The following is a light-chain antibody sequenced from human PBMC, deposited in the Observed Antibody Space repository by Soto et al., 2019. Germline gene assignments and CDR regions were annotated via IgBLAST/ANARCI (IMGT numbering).Light chain of an antibody. V-gene: IGKV1-5*01. CDR2: DAS. CDR1: QSISSW. J-gene: IGKJ1*01. CDR3: QQYNSYSGGT. Sequence: DIQMTQSPSTLSASVGDRVTITCRASQSISSWLAWYQQKPGKAPKLLIYDASSLESGVPSRFSGSGSGTEFTLTISSLQPDDFATYYCQQYNSYSGGTFGQGTKVGIK.